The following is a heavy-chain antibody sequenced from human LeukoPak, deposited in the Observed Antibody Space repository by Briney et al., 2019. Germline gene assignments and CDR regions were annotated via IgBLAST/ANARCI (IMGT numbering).Heavy chain of an antibody. Sequence: ASVKVSCRASGYTFTGYYMHWVRQAPGQGLEWMGWINPNSGGTNYAQKFQDRVTMTRDTSISTAYMELSRLRSDDTAVYYCARAQYYYDSSGYYYPLMGYWGQGTLVTVSS. J-gene: IGHJ4*02. V-gene: IGHV1-2*02. CDR1: GYTFTGYY. CDR2: INPNSGGT. CDR3: ARAQYYYDSSGYYYPLMGY. D-gene: IGHD3-22*01.